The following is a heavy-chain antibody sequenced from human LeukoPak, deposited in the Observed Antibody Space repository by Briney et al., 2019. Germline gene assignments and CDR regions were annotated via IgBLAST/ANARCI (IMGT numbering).Heavy chain of an antibody. Sequence: PGGSLRLSCAASGFTFSSYGMHWVRQAPGKGLEWVAVIWYDGSNKYYADSVKGRFTISRDNSKNTLYLQMNSLRAEDTAVYYCAKPIAVAGDTYYFDYWGQGTLVTVSS. CDR1: GFTFSSYG. J-gene: IGHJ4*02. CDR2: IWYDGSNK. V-gene: IGHV3-33*06. D-gene: IGHD6-19*01. CDR3: AKPIAVAGDTYYFDY.